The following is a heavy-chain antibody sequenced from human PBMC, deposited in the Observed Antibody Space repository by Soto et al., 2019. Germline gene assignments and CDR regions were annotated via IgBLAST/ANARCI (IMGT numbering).Heavy chain of an antibody. V-gene: IGHV1-69*13. CDR3: VARRYCSNGTWTDYFDY. CDR2: IIPIFGTT. D-gene: IGHD2-8*01. J-gene: IGHJ4*02. CDR1: GGTFSNYA. Sequence: ASVKVSCKASGGTFSNYAISWVRQAPGQGLEWMGGIIPIFGTTNYPQKSQGRVTITADEPTSTSYMELGSLRSEDTAVYFCVARRYCSNGTWTDYFDYWGQGTLVTVSS.